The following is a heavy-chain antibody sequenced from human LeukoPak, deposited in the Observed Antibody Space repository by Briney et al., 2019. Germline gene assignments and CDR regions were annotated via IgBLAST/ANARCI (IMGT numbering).Heavy chain of an antibody. D-gene: IGHD3-10*01. Sequence: GGSLRLSCAASGFTFDDYAMHWVRQAPGKGLEWVSGISWNSGSIGYADSVKGRFTISRDNAKNSLYLQMNSLRAEDTALYYCAKDMGSESGAFDIWGQGTMVTVSS. CDR3: AKDMGSESGAFDI. J-gene: IGHJ3*02. CDR1: GFTFDDYA. CDR2: ISWNSGSI. V-gene: IGHV3-9*01.